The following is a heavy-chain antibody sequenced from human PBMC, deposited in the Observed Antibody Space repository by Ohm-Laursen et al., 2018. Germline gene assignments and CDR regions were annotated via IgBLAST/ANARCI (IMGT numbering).Heavy chain of an antibody. CDR3: ATYGSGGPDAFDI. J-gene: IGHJ3*02. V-gene: IGHV4-59*01. Sequence: GTLSLTCNVSGGSITSYYWSWIRQPPGKGLEWIGSMYNSASANYNPSLKSRVTISVDTSKNQFSLKLGSVTAADTAVYYCATYGSGGPDAFDIWGQGTMVTVSS. D-gene: IGHD3-10*01. CDR1: GGSITSYY. CDR2: MYNSASA.